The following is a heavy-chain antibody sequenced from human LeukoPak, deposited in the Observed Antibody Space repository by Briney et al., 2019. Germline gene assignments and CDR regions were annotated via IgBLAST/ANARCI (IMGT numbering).Heavy chain of an antibody. J-gene: IGHJ6*02. CDR2: IIPIFGTA. CDR3: AGGYCSGGSCRRYYYGMDV. D-gene: IGHD2-15*01. V-gene: IGHV1-69*13. Sequence: GASVKVSCKASGGTFISYAISWVRQAPGQGLEWMGGIIPIFGTANYAQKFQGRVTITADESTSTAYMELSSLRSEDTAVYYCAGGYCSGGSCRRYYYGMDVWGQGTTVTVSS. CDR1: GGTFISYA.